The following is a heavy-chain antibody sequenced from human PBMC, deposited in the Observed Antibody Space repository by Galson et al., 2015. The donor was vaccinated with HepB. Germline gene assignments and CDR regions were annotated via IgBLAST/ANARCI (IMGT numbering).Heavy chain of an antibody. D-gene: IGHD3-22*01. CDR2: IGYDGSNK. CDR1: GFTFSSYA. Sequence: SLRLSCAASGFTFSSYAMHWVRQAPGKGLEWVAIIGYDGSNKYYADSVKGRFTISRDNSKKTLYLQMNSLRDEDTGVYYCARDRDYYESNSGVFDYWGQGTLVTVSS. CDR3: ARDRDYYESNSGVFDY. J-gene: IGHJ4*02. V-gene: IGHV3-30-3*01.